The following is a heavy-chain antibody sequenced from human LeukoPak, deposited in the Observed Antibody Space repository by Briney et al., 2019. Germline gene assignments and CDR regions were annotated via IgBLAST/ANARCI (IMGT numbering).Heavy chain of an antibody. CDR1: GGSISSSNW. Sequence: SETLSLTCAVSGGSISSSNWWSWIRQPPGKGLEWIGEINHSGSTNYNPSLKSRVTISVDTTKNQFSLKLSSVTAADTAVYYCARGSGTIFGVVNPNDYYYYYGMDVWGQGTTVTVSS. J-gene: IGHJ6*02. CDR3: ARGSGTIFGVVNPNDYYYYYGMDV. D-gene: IGHD3-3*01. V-gene: IGHV4-4*02. CDR2: INHSGST.